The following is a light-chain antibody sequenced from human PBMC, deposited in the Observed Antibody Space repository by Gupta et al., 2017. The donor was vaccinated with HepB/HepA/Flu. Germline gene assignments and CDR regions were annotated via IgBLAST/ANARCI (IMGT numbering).Light chain of an antibody. Sequence: QSALTQPASVSGSPGQSITISCTGTSSDIENYNLVSWYQQHPDKAPQLIIYHVTRRPSGVSDRFSASKSGNTASLTISGLQAEDEAYYYCCSYADVGKWVFGGGTRLTVL. CDR2: HVT. J-gene: IGLJ3*02. CDR1: SSDIENYNL. V-gene: IGLV2-23*02. CDR3: CSYADVGKWV.